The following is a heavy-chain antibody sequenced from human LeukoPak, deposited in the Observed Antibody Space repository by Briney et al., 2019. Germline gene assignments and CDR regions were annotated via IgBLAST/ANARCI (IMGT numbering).Heavy chain of an antibody. CDR2: IAASGTT. D-gene: IGHD3-10*01. Sequence: SETLSLTCSVSGGSIESYYWSWLRQPPGKGLEFIGYIAASGTTKHNPSLKSRVTLSMDTSKNQFSLKLSSVTAADTAVYYCARDLGMMVRGPDWYFDLWGRGTLVTVSS. J-gene: IGHJ2*01. CDR1: GGSIESYY. V-gene: IGHV4-4*08. CDR3: ARDLGMMVRGPDWYFDL.